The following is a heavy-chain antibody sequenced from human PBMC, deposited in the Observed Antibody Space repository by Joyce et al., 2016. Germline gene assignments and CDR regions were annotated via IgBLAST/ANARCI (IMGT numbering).Heavy chain of an antibody. CDR2: MNPNSGHT. J-gene: IGHJ4*02. CDR3: ALYCTNGVCYTEAY. D-gene: IGHD2-8*01. CDR1: GYTFISYD. V-gene: IGHV1-8*01. Sequence: QVQLVQSGAEVKKPVASVKVSCKASGYTFISYDINWVRQTTGQGLEWMVWMNPNSGHTGYAQKFQGRVTMTRDTSISTAYMELSSLRSEDTAVYYCALYCTNGVCYTEAYWGQGTLVTVSS.